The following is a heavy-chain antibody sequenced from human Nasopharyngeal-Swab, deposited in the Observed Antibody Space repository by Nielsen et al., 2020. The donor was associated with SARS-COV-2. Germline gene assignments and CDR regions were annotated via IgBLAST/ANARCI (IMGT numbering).Heavy chain of an antibody. J-gene: IGHJ4*02. Sequence: WIRQPPGKGLEWVSAISGSGGSTYYADSVKGRFTISRHNSKNTLYLQMNSLRAEDTAVYYCARRLTGGDYWGQGTLVTVSS. V-gene: IGHV3-23*01. D-gene: IGHD3-9*01. CDR3: ARRLTGGDY. CDR2: ISGSGGST.